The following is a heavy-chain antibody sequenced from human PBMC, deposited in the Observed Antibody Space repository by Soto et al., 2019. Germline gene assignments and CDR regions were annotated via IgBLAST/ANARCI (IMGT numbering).Heavy chain of an antibody. D-gene: IGHD4-4*01. CDR2: ISYSGGST. Sequence: GGSLRLSCAASGFTFSSYAMSWVRQAPGEGLEWVSAISYSGGSTYYADPVKGRFTISRDNSKNTLYLQMNSLRVDDTAVYYCAKVPTGEMATVFQAFDIWGQGTMVTVSS. V-gene: IGHV3-23*01. CDR3: AKVPTGEMATVFQAFDI. J-gene: IGHJ3*02. CDR1: GFTFSSYA.